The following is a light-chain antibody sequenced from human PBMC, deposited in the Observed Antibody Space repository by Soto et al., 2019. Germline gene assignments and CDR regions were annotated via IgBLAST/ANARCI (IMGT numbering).Light chain of an antibody. CDR2: AVS. J-gene: IGLJ1*01. CDR3: CSYTNNNTLV. CDR1: SSDVGGYNY. V-gene: IGLV2-14*01. Sequence: QSALTQPASVSGSPGQSIAISCTGTSSDVGGYNYVSWYQQHPGKAPKVLFYAVSNRPSGVSNRFSGSKSDNTASLTISGLHAEDEADYFCCSYTNNNTLVFGTGTKVTVL.